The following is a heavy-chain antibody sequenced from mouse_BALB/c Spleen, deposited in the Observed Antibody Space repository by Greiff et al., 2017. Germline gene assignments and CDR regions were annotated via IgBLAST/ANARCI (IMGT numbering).Heavy chain of an antibody. CDR2: IDPANGNT. V-gene: IGHV14-3*02. Sequence: EVQLQQSGAELVKPGASVKLSCTASGFNIKDSYMHWVKQRPEQGLEWIGRIDPANGNTKYDPKFQGKATITADTSSNSAYLQLSSLTSEDTAVYYGSTRYGNCGAWFAYWGQGTLVTVSA. D-gene: IGHD2-10*02. J-gene: IGHJ3*01. CDR1: GFNIKDSY. CDR3: STRYGNCGAWFAY.